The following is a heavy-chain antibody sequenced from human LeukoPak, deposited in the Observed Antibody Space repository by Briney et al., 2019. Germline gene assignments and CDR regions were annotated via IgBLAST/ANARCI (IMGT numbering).Heavy chain of an antibody. J-gene: IGHJ5*02. CDR3: ARAGIAAAGSVNWFDP. Sequence: SAKVSCKASGGTFSSYAISWVRQAPGQGLEWMGGIIPIFGTANYAQKFQGRVTITADKSTSTAYMELSSLRSEDTAVYYCARAGIAAAGSVNWFDPWGQGTLVTVSS. D-gene: IGHD6-25*01. V-gene: IGHV1-69*06. CDR2: IIPIFGTA. CDR1: GGTFSSYA.